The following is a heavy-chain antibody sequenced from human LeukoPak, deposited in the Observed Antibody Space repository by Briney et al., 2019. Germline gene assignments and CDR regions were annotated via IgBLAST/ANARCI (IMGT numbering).Heavy chain of an antibody. V-gene: IGHV3-66*02. CDR2: IYSGGGT. D-gene: IGHD5-18*01. Sequence: GGSLRLSCAASGFTFSSYAMSWVRQAPGKGLEWVSLIYSGGGTYSADSVKGRFTISRDNSKNTLYLQMNSLRAEDTAVYYCARGLTAMVTRGQGTLVTVSS. J-gene: IGHJ4*02. CDR3: ARGLTAMVT. CDR1: GFTFSSYA.